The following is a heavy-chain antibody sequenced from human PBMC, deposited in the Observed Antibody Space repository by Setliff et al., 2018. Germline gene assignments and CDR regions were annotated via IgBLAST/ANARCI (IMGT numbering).Heavy chain of an antibody. CDR1: GGSISSGSYY. D-gene: IGHD3-3*01. CDR2: IYTSGST. V-gene: IGHV4-61*02. CDR3: ARKEYYNFWSGPARAFDI. J-gene: IGHJ3*02. Sequence: SETLSLTCTVSGGSISSGSYYWSWIRQPAGKGLEWIGRIYTSGSTNYNPSLKSRVTISVDTSKNQFSLKLSSVTAADTAVYYCARKEYYNFWSGPARAFDIWGQGTMVTVSS.